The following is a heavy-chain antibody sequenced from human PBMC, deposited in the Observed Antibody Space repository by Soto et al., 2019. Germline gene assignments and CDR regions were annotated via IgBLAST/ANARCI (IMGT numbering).Heavy chain of an antibody. CDR1: GASISNSRFY. Sequence: PTETLSLTCSVSGASISNSRFYWAWIHQPPGEGLEWIGSIYHTGNAYYNPSLKSRVTISVDTSKNQFSLTLSSVTAADTAVYYCARNSSWEGGWFDPWGQGTLVTVSS. J-gene: IGHJ5*02. CDR3: ARNSSWEGGWFDP. D-gene: IGHD6-13*01. CDR2: IYHTGNA. V-gene: IGHV4-39*01.